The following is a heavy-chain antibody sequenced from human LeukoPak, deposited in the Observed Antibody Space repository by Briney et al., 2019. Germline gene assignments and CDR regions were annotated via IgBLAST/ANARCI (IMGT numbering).Heavy chain of an antibody. V-gene: IGHV3-74*01. CDR3: AKDQLVRATKGAFDI. Sequence: GGSLRLSCAASGFTFSSYWMHWVRQAPGKGLVWVSRINSDGSSTSYADSVKGRSTISRDNSKNTLYLQMNSLRAEDTAVYYCAKDQLVRATKGAFDIWGQGTMVTVSS. D-gene: IGHD3-10*01. J-gene: IGHJ3*02. CDR1: GFTFSSYW. CDR2: INSDGSST.